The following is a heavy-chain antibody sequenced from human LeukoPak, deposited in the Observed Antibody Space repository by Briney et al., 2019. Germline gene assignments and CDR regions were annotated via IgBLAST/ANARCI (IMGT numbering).Heavy chain of an antibody. D-gene: IGHD1-26*01. CDR3: ARDTPGGAGFDY. J-gene: IGHJ4*02. Sequence: GGSLRLSCADSGFTFSSYSMNWVRQAPGKGLEWVSSISSSSSYIYYADSVKGRFTISRDNAKNSLYLQMNSLRAEDTAVYYCARDTPGGAGFDYWGQGTLVTVSS. V-gene: IGHV3-21*01. CDR1: GFTFSSYS. CDR2: ISSSSSYI.